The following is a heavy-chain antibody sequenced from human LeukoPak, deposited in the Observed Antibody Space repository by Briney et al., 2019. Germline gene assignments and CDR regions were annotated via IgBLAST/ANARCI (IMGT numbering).Heavy chain of an antibody. Sequence: GGSLRLPCAASGFTFSSYWMSWVRQAPGKGLEWVANIKQDGSEKYYVDSVKGRFTISRDNAKNSLYLQMNSLRAEDTAVYYCARHPSGRGYCSSTSCYGGRLWVRYFQHWGQGTLVTVSS. J-gene: IGHJ1*01. CDR2: IKQDGSEK. V-gene: IGHV3-7*03. CDR3: ARHPSGRGYCSSTSCYGGRLWVRYFQH. CDR1: GFTFSSYW. D-gene: IGHD2-2*01.